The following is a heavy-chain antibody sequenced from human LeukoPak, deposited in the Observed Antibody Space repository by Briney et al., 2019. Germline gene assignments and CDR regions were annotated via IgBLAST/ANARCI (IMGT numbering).Heavy chain of an antibody. CDR1: GFTFSSYA. CDR3: ANVVPPPYSSSRNFDY. D-gene: IGHD6-13*01. V-gene: IGHV3-23*01. Sequence: GGSLRLSCAASGFTFSSYAMSWVRQAPGKGLEWVSAISGSGGSTYYADSVKGRFTISKDNSKNTLYLQMNSLRAEDTAVYYCANVVPPPYSSSRNFDYWGQGTLVTVSS. CDR2: ISGSGGST. J-gene: IGHJ4*02.